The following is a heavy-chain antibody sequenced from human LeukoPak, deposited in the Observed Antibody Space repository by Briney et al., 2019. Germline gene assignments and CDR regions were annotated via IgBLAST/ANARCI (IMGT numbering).Heavy chain of an antibody. V-gene: IGHV1-69*05. Sequence: SSVKVSCKASGGTFSSYAISWVRQAPGQGLEWMGGIIPIFGTANYAQKFQGRVTITTDESTSTAYMELSSLRSEDTAVYYCATRAYCGGDCYSDALDIWGQGTMVTVSS. CDR2: IIPIFGTA. CDR3: ATRAYCGGDCYSDALDI. CDR1: GGTFSSYA. J-gene: IGHJ3*02. D-gene: IGHD2-21*02.